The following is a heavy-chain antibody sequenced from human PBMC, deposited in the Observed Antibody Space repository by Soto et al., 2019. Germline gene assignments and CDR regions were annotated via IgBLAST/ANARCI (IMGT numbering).Heavy chain of an antibody. V-gene: IGHV3-23*01. CDR1: GFTLSSYG. J-gene: IGHJ4*02. D-gene: IGHD2-8*01. CDR2: ISGGGDTT. CDR3: AKLRDFVVLPAGILDY. Sequence: EVQLLESGGGLVQPGGSLRLTCAASGFTLSSYGISWIRLSPGKGLEWVSVISGGGDTTYYTPSVKGRFTISRDDFRNTLYLQMNSLRPEDTAIYYCAKLRDFVVLPAGILDYWGPGTLVTVSS.